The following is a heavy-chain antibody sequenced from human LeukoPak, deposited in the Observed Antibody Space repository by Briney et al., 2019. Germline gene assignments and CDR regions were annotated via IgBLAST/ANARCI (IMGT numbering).Heavy chain of an antibody. V-gene: IGHV1-2*02. D-gene: IGHD4-17*01. CDR2: INPNSGGA. CDR1: GYTFTGYN. CDR3: AIVGEAVDY. J-gene: IGHJ4*02. Sequence: ASVKVSGKASGYTFTGYNMHWVRQAPGQGLEWMGWINPNSGGANYAQKFQGRVTMTRDTSISTAYMELSRLRSDDTALYYCAIVGEAVDYWGQGTLVTVSS.